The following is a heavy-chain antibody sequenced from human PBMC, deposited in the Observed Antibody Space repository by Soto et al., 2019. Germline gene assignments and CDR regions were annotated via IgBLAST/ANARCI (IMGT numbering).Heavy chain of an antibody. CDR1: GSTVSGSA. D-gene: IGHD7-27*01. CDR3: TTVQLGITDY. V-gene: IGHV3-73*01. CDR2: IRSKANSYAT. Sequence: EVQLVESGGGLVQPGGSPKLSCAASGSTVSGSAMHWVRQASGKGLEWVGRIRSKANSYATAFAASVKGRFTITRDDSKNTAYLQLNSLKTEDTAVYYCTTVQLGITDYWGQGTLVTVSS. J-gene: IGHJ4*02.